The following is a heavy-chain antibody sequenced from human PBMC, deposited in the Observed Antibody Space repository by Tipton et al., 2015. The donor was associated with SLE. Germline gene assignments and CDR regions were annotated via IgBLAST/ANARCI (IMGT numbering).Heavy chain of an antibody. V-gene: IGHV3-23*01. J-gene: IGHJ4*02. CDR1: GFTFSSYA. CDR3: AFPDYDILTGSDY. D-gene: IGHD3-9*01. CDR2: ISGSGGST. Sequence: SLRLSCAASGFTFSSYAMSWVRQAPGKGLEWVSAISGSGGSTYYADSVKGRFTISRDNSKNTLYLQMNSLRAEDTAVYYCAFPDYDILTGSDYWGQGTLVTVSS.